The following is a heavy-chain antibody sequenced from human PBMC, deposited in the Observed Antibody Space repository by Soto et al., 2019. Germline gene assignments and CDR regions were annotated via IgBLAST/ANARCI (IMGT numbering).Heavy chain of an antibody. CDR2: IYYSGRT. D-gene: IGHD2-2*01. V-gene: IGHV4-30-4*01. J-gene: IGHJ4*02. CDR3: DGDPSTSPDYLDY. Sequence: SLSRTCTFCGGCDSCEQYYGNCIRHPPGKGLEWIGYIYYSGRTNYNPSLNSRLTISVDTSKNQFSLKLSSVSAADTALYFCDGDPSTSPDYLDYWGQGILVTVSS. CDR1: GGCDSCEQYY.